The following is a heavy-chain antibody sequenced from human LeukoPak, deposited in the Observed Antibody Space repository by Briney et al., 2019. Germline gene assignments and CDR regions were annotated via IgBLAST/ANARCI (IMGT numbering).Heavy chain of an antibody. J-gene: IGHJ4*02. CDR3: ARALPDLDFDY. V-gene: IGHV4-34*01. Sequence: PSETLSLTCAVYGGSFSGYYWSWIRQPPGKGLEWIGEINHSGSTNYNPSLKSRVTISVDTSKNQFSLKLSSVTAADTAVYYCARALPDLDFDYWGQGTLVTVSS. D-gene: IGHD2-2*01. CDR2: INHSGST. CDR1: GGSFSGYY.